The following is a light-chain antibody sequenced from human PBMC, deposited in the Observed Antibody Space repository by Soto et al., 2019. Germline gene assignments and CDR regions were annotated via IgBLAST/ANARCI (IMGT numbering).Light chain of an antibody. J-gene: IGKJ4*01. CDR1: QSISSY. CDR3: QQRSKWPLT. CDR2: DAS. V-gene: IGKV3-11*01. Sequence: EIVLTQSPATLSLSPGERATLSCRASQSISSYLGWYQQKPGQAPRLLIYDASNRAAGIPARFSGSGSGTDFTLTISSLEPEDFAVYYCQQRSKWPLTFGGGTKVEIK.